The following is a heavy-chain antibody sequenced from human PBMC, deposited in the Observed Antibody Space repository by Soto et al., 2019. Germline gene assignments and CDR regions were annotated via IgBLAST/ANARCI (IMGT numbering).Heavy chain of an antibody. CDR2: ISSSSSYI. CDR3: ARAGDYEVVDS. Sequence: GGSLRLSCAASGFTFSNYSMHWVRQAPGKGLEWVSSISSSSSYIYYADSLKGRFTISRDNAKNSLYLQMNTLRAEDTAVYYCARAGDYEVVDSWGQGTLVTVSS. V-gene: IGHV3-21*01. D-gene: IGHD4-17*01. J-gene: IGHJ4*02. CDR1: GFTFSNYS.